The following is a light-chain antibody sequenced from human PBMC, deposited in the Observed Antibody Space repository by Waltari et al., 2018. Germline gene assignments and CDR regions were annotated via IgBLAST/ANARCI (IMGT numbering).Light chain of an antibody. V-gene: IGLV8-61*01. CDR3: VLYRGSDIL. Sequence: SWYQQTPGQAPLSLISSTNTRSSGVPDRFSGSVLRNKAALTVTGAQADDESDYYCVLYRGSDILFGGGTKVTVL. J-gene: IGLJ3*02. CDR2: STN.